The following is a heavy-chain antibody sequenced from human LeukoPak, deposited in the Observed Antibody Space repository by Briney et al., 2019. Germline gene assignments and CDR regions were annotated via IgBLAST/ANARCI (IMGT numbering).Heavy chain of an antibody. D-gene: IGHD5-24*01. Sequence: SETLSLTCAVYGGSFSGYYWTWIRQPAGRGLECMGRIYISGSTNYNPSLKSRVTISRDTSKNEFSLKLSSVTAADTAVYYCARDSRRDGYNLDYWGRGTLVTVSS. J-gene: IGHJ4*02. CDR1: GGSFSGYY. V-gene: IGHV4-59*10. CDR2: IYISGST. CDR3: ARDSRRDGYNLDY.